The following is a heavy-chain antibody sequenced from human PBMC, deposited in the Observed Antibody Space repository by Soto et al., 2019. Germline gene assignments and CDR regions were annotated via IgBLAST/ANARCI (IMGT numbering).Heavy chain of an antibody. J-gene: IGHJ4*02. CDR2: IYHSGRT. CDR1: GGSISSSNG. V-gene: IGHV4-4*02. D-gene: IGHD3-9*01. CDR3: ARHPGYYDILTGYTTYYFDS. Sequence: SETLCLTSAVSGGSISSSNGWSWVRQPPGKGLEWIGEIYHSGRTYYNPSLKGRVTISVDTSKNQSSLKLSSVTAADTAVYYCARHPGYYDILTGYTTYYFDSWGQGILVTVSS.